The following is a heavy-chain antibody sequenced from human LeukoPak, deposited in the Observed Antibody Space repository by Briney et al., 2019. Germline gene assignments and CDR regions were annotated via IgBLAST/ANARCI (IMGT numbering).Heavy chain of an antibody. CDR3: ARDGPSVGIDY. J-gene: IGHJ4*02. V-gene: IGHV3-7*01. D-gene: IGHD7-27*01. CDR1: GFNFSSHW. Sequence: GGSLRLSCAASGFNFSSHWMSWVRQAPGKGLEWVANIKQDGSDKYYVDSVRGRFTTSRDNAKNSLYLQMNSLRAEDTAVYYCARDGPSVGIDYWGQGTLVTVSS. CDR2: IKQDGSDK.